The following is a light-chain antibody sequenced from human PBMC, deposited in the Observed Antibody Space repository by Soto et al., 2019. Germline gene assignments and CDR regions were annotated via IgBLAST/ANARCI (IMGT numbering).Light chain of an antibody. J-gene: IGKJ1*01. V-gene: IGKV3-20*01. Sequence: EIMLTQSPGTLSLSPGERATLSCRASQSVSSSYLAWYQQKPGQAPRLLIYGASSRATGIPDRFSGSGSGTDFTLSISRLEPEDFAVYYCQQFGRYRTFGQGTKVEIK. CDR2: GAS. CDR1: QSVSSSY. CDR3: QQFGRYRT.